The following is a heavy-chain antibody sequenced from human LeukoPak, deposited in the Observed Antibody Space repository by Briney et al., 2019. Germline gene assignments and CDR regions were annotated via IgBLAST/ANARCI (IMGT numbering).Heavy chain of an antibody. CDR3: ARDLRYFDWLSDDAFDI. Sequence: PGGSLRLSCAASGFTFSSYWMSWVRQAPGKGLEWVANIKQDRSEKYYVDSVKGRFTISRDNAKNSLYLQMNSLRAEDTAVYYCARDLRYFDWLSDDAFDIWGQGTLVTVSS. V-gene: IGHV3-7*01. D-gene: IGHD3-9*01. CDR1: GFTFSSYW. J-gene: IGHJ3*02. CDR2: IKQDRSEK.